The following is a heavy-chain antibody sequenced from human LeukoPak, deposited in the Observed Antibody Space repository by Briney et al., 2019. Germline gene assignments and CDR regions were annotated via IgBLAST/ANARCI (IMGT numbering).Heavy chain of an antibody. D-gene: IGHD4-23*01. CDR3: ARARTVVTPVDAFDI. J-gene: IGHJ3*02. Sequence: ASVKVSCKASGYTFTRYYMHWVRHAPGQGLEWMGIINPSGGSPSYAQNFQGSVTMTRDTSTSTVYMELSSLRSEDTAVYYCARARTVVTPVDAFDIWGQGTMVTVSS. CDR2: INPSGGSP. CDR1: GYTFTRYY. V-gene: IGHV1-46*01.